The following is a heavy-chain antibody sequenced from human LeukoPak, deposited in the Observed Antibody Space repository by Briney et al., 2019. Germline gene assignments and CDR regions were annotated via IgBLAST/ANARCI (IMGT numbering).Heavy chain of an antibody. V-gene: IGHV4-34*01. CDR2: INHSGST. CDR1: GGSFSGYH. Sequence: SETLSLTCAVYGGSFSGYHWSWIRQPPGKGLEWIGEINHSGSTNYNPSLKSRVTISVDTSKNQFSLKLSSVTAADTAVYYCARLDIVVTMDVWGKGTTVTISS. J-gene: IGHJ6*04. CDR3: ARLDIVVTMDV. D-gene: IGHD2-2*01.